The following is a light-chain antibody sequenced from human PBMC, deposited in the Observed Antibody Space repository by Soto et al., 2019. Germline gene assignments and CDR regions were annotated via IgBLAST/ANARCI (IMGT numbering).Light chain of an antibody. CDR3: QVWDSSRDHPV. Sequence: SYELTQPPSVSVAPGKTARITCGGNNIGSKSVHWYQQKPGQAPVLVIYYDSDRPSGIPERFSGSNSGNTATLTISRVEAGDEADYYCQVWDSSRDHPVFGTGTKLIVL. V-gene: IGLV3-21*04. J-gene: IGLJ1*01. CDR2: YDS. CDR1: NIGSKS.